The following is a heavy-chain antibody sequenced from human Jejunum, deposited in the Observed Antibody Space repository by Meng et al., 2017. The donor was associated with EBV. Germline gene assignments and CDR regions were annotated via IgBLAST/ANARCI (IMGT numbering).Heavy chain of an antibody. V-gene: IGHV3-74*01. J-gene: IGHJ4*02. CDR1: GFTFSTYW. CDR3: SRDLAGPYDD. Sequence: VGPGVALVQHGGSLNLSFAAHGFTFSTYWMHWGRQAPGKGLVWISRINENGRTTTYADSVKGRFTISRDNTKNTLYLQMNNLRAEDTAVYFCSRDLAGPYDDWGQGTLVTVSS. CDR2: INENGRTT.